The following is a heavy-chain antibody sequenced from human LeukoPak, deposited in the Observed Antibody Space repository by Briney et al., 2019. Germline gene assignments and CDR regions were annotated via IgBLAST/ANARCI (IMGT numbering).Heavy chain of an antibody. J-gene: IGHJ4*02. D-gene: IGHD3-10*01. CDR2: IRSKANSYAT. Sequence: GGSLRLSCAASGFTFSGSAMHWVRQASGKGLEWVGRIRSKANSYATAYAASVKGRFTISRDDSKNTAYLQMNSLKTEDTAVYYCTRHRGDYGSGSYYPFDYWGQGTLVTVPS. CDR1: GFTFSGSA. CDR3: TRHRGDYGSGSYYPFDY. V-gene: IGHV3-73*01.